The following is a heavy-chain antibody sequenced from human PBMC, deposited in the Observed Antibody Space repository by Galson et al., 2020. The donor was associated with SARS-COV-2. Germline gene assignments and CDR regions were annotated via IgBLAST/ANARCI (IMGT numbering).Heavy chain of an antibody. D-gene: IGHD6-19*01. J-gene: IGHJ4*02. CDR2: INHSGST. CDR3: ARGPTSGSGWLPYYFDY. V-gene: IGHV4-34*01. CDR1: GGSFSGYY. Sequence: SETLSLTCAVYGGSFSGYYWSWIRQPPGKGLEWIGEINHSGSTNYNPSLKSRVTISVDTSKNQFSLKLSSVTAADTAVYYCARGPTSGSGWLPYYFDYWGQGTLVTVSS.